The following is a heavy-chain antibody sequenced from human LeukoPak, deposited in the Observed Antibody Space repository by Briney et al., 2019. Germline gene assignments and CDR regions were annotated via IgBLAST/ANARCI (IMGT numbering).Heavy chain of an antibody. CDR1: GDSISTNNW. Sequence: PSGTLSLTCGVSGDSISTNNWWTWVRQPPGKGLEWIGQIYHSGSTNYNPSLKSRVTISVDKSKNQFSLKLSSVTAADTAVYYCARDYGDYGFDYWGQGTLVTVSS. J-gene: IGHJ4*02. D-gene: IGHD4-17*01. V-gene: IGHV4-4*02. CDR2: IYHSGST. CDR3: ARDYGDYGFDY.